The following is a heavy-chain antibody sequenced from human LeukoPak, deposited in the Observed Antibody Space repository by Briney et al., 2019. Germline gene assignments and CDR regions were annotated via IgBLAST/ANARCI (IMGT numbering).Heavy chain of an antibody. J-gene: IGHJ4*02. D-gene: IGHD3-16*01. CDR2: INTDGSST. V-gene: IGHV3-74*01. Sequence: PGGSLRLSCAASGFTFTNYWMHWVRQAPGKGLVWVSHINTDGSSTNYADSVKGRFTISRDNPKNTLYLQMNSLRAEDTAVYYCARDPGAYFDYWGQGTLVTVSS. CDR3: ARDPGAYFDY. CDR1: GFTFTNYW.